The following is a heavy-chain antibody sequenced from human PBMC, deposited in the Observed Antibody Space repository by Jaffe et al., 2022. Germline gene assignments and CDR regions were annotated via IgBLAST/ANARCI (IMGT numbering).Heavy chain of an antibody. V-gene: IGHV1-2*02. CDR3: ARDLGYGDYVGGLWSFSVNHYFDY. CDR2: INPNSGGT. Sequence: QVQLVQSGAEVKKPGASVKVSCKASGYTFTGYYMHWVRQAPGQGLEWMGWINPNSGGTNYAQKFQGRVTMTRDTSISTAYMELSRLRSDDTAVYYCARDLGYGDYVGGLWSFSVNHYFDYWGQGTLVTVSS. D-gene: IGHD4-17*01. CDR1: GYTFTGYY. J-gene: IGHJ4*02.